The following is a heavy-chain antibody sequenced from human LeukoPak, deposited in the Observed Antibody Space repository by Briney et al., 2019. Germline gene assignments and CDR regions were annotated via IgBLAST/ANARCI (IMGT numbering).Heavy chain of an antibody. D-gene: IGHD3-16*02. Sequence: PGGSLRLSCAASGFTFSDYVMGWVRQAPGKGLEWVSGISDSGGRTYYADSVKGRFTISRDNSKNTLYLQMNSLRAEDTAVYYCARSYVWGSYRHLDYWGQGTLVTVSS. V-gene: IGHV3-23*01. J-gene: IGHJ4*02. CDR2: ISDSGGRT. CDR1: GFTFSDYV. CDR3: ARSYVWGSYRHLDY.